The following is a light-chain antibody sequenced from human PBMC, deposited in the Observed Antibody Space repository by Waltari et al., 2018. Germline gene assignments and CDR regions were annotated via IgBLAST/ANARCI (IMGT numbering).Light chain of an antibody. CDR3: QQYNNWPPRT. J-gene: IGKJ1*01. V-gene: IGKV3-15*01. Sequence: EIVMTQSPATLSVSPGERATLSCRASQLVSSNLAWYQQKPGQAPRLLIYGASTRATGIPARFSGSGSGTEFTLTISSLQSEDFAVYYCQQYNNWPPRTFGQGTKVEIK. CDR2: GAS. CDR1: QLVSSN.